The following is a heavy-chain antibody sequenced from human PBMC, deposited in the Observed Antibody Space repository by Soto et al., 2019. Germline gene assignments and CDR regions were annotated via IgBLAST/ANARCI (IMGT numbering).Heavy chain of an antibody. V-gene: IGHV4-31*03. D-gene: IGHD3-16*02. J-gene: IGHJ4*02. CDR3: ARPMRLGELSLVD. Sequence: QVQLQESGPGLVKPSQTLSLTCSVSGGSISGGYYWSWIRQYPGKGLEWIGYIYYTGRTYYNPSLKGRIAMSVDTAKSQFSRELSSVTAADPAMYYCARPMRLGELSLVDWGQGILVTAS. CDR2: IYYTGRT. CDR1: GGSISGGYY.